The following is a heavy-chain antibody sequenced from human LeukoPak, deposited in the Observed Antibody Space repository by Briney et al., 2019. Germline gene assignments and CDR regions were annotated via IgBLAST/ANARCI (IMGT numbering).Heavy chain of an antibody. V-gene: IGHV4-34*01. Sequence: SETLSLTCAVYGGSFSGYYWSWIRQPPGKGLEWIGEINHSGSTNYNPSLKSRVTISVDTSKNQFSLKLSSVTAADTAVYYCARGPLTYYYGSGSTFDYWGQGTLVTVSS. CDR3: ARGPLTYYYGSGSTFDY. D-gene: IGHD3-10*01. CDR1: GGSFSGYY. J-gene: IGHJ4*02. CDR2: INHSGST.